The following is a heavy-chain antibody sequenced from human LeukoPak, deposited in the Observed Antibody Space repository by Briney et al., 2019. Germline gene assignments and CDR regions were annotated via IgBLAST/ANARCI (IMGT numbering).Heavy chain of an antibody. CDR3: ARDRKATNQYFDY. J-gene: IGHJ4*02. D-gene: IGHD5-12*01. V-gene: IGHV3-48*01. CDR2: ISSSSSTI. CDR1: GFTFSSYS. Sequence: GGSLRLSCAASGFTFSSYSMTWVRQAPGKGLEWVSYISSSSSTIYYADSVKGRFTISRDNAKNSLYLQMNSLRAEDTAVYYCARDRKATNQYFDYWGQGTLVTVSS.